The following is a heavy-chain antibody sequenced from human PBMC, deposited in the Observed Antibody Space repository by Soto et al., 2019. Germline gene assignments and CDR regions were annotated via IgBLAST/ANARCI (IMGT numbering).Heavy chain of an antibody. CDR3: AKFGSYYDVLSGSFGGWFDP. CDR1: GFTFSNYG. D-gene: IGHD3-3*01. CDR2: ISGSGGDT. V-gene: IGHV3-23*01. Sequence: EVQLLESGGVLVLPGGSLRLSCAASGFTFSNYGMTWVRQAPGKGLEWVSGISGSGGDTYYADSVKGRFTISRDNSKKTLYLQMNRLRAEDTAVYYCAKFGSYYDVLSGSFGGWFDPWGQGTLVSVSS. J-gene: IGHJ5*02.